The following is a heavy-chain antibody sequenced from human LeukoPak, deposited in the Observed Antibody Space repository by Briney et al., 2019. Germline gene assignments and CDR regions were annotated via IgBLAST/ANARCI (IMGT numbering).Heavy chain of an antibody. Sequence: GGSLRLSCAASGFTFSSYAMHWVRQAPGKRLEWAAVISSDGSNKYYADSVKGRFTISRDNFKNTLYLQMNSLRAEDTALFYCARARKYCSGGTCYRYYFDYWGQGTLVTVSS. D-gene: IGHD2-15*01. CDR3: ARARKYCSGGTCYRYYFDY. CDR2: ISSDGSNK. J-gene: IGHJ4*02. V-gene: IGHV3-30*04. CDR1: GFTFSSYA.